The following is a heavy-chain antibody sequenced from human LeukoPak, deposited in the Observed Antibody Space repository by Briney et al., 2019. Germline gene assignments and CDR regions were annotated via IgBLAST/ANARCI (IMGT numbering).Heavy chain of an antibody. CDR3: ARRGYQLLEGFDY. Sequence: SVKVSCKASGGTFSSYAISWVRQAPGQGPEWMGGIIPIFGTANYAQKFQGRVTITADESTSTAYMELSSLRSEDTAVYYCARRGYQLLEGFDYWGQGTLVTVSS. CDR2: IIPIFGTA. J-gene: IGHJ4*02. V-gene: IGHV1-69*01. D-gene: IGHD2-2*01. CDR1: GGTFSSYA.